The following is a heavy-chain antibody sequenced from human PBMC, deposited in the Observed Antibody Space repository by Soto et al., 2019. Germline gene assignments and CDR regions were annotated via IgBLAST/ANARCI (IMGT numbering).Heavy chain of an antibody. CDR1: GGTFSSYA. CDR3: ARDRGYCTNGVCFDPDYGMDV. D-gene: IGHD2-8*01. V-gene: IGHV1-69*13. CDR2: IIPIFGTA. Sequence: GASVKVSCKASGGTFSSYAISWVRQAPGQGLEWMGGIIPIFGTANYAQKFQGRVTITADESTSTAYMELSSLRSEDTAVYYCARDRGYCTNGVCFDPDYGMDVWGQGTTVTVSS. J-gene: IGHJ6*02.